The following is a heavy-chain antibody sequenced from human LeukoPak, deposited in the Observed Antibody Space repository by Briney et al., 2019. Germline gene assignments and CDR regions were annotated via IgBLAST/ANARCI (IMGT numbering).Heavy chain of an antibody. CDR1: GGSISSYY. J-gene: IGHJ4*02. D-gene: IGHD3-9*01. CDR3: ATSQAIRYFDWQRLYYFDY. V-gene: IGHV4-59*01. CDR2: IYYSGST. Sequence: PSETLSLTCTVSGGSISSYYWSWIRQPPGQGLEWIGYIYYSGSTNYNPSLKSRVTISVDTSKNQFSLKLSSVTAADTAVYYCATSQAIRYFDWQRLYYFDYWGQGTLVTVSS.